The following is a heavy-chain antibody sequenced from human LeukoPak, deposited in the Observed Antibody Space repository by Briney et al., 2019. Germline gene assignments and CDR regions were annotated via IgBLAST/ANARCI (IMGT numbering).Heavy chain of an antibody. CDR2: ISRSGTTT. Sequence: GGSLRLSCAASGFIFSSYEMNWVRQAPGKGLEWVSYISRSGTTTYYPDSMKGRFTISRDNAKNSLYLQMNSLRAEDTAVYYCARYHAYDNDYWGQGTLVTVSA. D-gene: IGHD3-9*01. CDR1: GFIFSSYE. J-gene: IGHJ4*02. V-gene: IGHV3-48*03. CDR3: ARYHAYDNDY.